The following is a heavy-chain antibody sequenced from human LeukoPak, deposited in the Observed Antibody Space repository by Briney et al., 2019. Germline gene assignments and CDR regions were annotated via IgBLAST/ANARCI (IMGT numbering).Heavy chain of an antibody. CDR2: IYYIGST. Sequence: SETLSVTCTVPGGSISSGGYYCSWIRLHPGKGLEWIGYIYYIGSTYYNPSLKSRVTISVDTSKNQFSLKLSSVTAADTAVYYCARGPHWGQGTLVTVSS. J-gene: IGHJ4*02. V-gene: IGHV4-31*03. CDR1: GGSISSGGYY. CDR3: ARGPH.